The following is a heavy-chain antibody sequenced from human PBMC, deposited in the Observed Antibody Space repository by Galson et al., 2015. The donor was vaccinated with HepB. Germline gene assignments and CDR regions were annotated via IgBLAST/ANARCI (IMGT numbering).Heavy chain of an antibody. CDR1: GFTFSNYA. V-gene: IGHV3-30-3*01. Sequence: SLRLSCAASGFTFSNYALHWVRQAPGKGLEWVAIISYDGGGKYYADSVKGRFPISRDNSKNTLYLQMNSLRAEDTAVYYCARPLGGSGWYEFDYWGQGTLVTVSS. D-gene: IGHD6-13*01. J-gene: IGHJ4*02. CDR3: ARPLGGSGWYEFDY. CDR2: ISYDGGGK.